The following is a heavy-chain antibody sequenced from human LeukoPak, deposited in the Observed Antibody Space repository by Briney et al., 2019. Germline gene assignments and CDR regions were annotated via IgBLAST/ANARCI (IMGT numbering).Heavy chain of an antibody. J-gene: IGHJ4*02. V-gene: IGHV1-2*02. CDR2: INPNSGGT. D-gene: IGHD4-23*01. CDR3: ASWFPTTVVTPQQQKKRGFDY. CDR1: GYTFTGYY. Sequence: PRASVKVSCKASGYTFTGYYMHLVRQAPGQGLEWMVWINPNSGGTNYAQKFQGRVTMTRDTSISTAYMELSRLRSDDTAVYYCASWFPTTVVTPQQQKKRGFDYWGQGTLVTVSS.